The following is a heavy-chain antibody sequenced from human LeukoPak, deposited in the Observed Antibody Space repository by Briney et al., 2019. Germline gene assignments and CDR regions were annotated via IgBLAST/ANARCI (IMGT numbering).Heavy chain of an antibody. J-gene: IGHJ4*02. D-gene: IGHD3-22*01. CDR2: ISYDGSKE. CDR3: AKPPYDSSGYYQSTFDY. V-gene: IGHV3-30*18. CDR1: GFTFSDSW. Sequence: GGSLRLSCTASGFTFSDSWMNWVRQAPGKGLEWVAVISYDGSKEYYADSVKGRFTISRDNSKNTLYLQMNSLRAEDTAVYYCAKPPYDSSGYYQSTFDYWGQGTLVTVSS.